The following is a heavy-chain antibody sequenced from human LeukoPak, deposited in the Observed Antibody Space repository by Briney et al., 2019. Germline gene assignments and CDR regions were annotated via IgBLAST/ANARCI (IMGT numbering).Heavy chain of an antibody. CDR2: IYYSGST. J-gene: IGHJ3*02. Sequence: SETLSLICTVSGGSISSYYWSRIRHPPGKGLEGIGYIYYSGSTNYNPSLKSRVTISVDTSKNQFSLELSSVTAADTVVYYSARARQQWLLYDIWGQGTMVTVSS. CDR3: ARARQQWLLYDI. V-gene: IGHV4-59*01. CDR1: GGSISSYY. D-gene: IGHD6-19*01.